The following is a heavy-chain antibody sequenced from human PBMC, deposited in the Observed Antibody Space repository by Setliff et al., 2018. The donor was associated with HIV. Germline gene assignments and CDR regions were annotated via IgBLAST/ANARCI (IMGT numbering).Heavy chain of an antibody. J-gene: IGHJ3*02. CDR3: ARDKRSFYGDYEGDAFDI. D-gene: IGHD4-17*01. Sequence: ASVKVSCKASGYTFTSYGISWVRQAPGQGLEWMGWISAYNGNTNYAQKLQGRVTMTTDTSTSTAYMELRSLRSDDTAVYYCARDKRSFYGDYEGDAFDIWGQGTMGTVS. V-gene: IGHV1-18*01. CDR2: ISAYNGNT. CDR1: GYTFTSYG.